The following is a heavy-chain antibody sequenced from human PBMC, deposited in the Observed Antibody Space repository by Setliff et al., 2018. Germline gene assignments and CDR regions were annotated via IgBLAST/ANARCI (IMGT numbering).Heavy chain of an antibody. J-gene: IGHJ6*02. V-gene: IGHV1-3*01. CDR2: INAGNGNT. CDR1: GYTFTSYV. D-gene: IGHD3-3*01. CDR3: ARGVPFWSGYYTGYYYYYGMDV. Sequence: ASVKVSCKASGYTFTSYVMHWVRQAPGQRLEWMGWINAGNGNTKYSQNFQGRVTITRDTSASTAYMELSSLRSEDTAVYYCARGVPFWSGYYTGYYYYYGMDVWGQGTTVTVSS.